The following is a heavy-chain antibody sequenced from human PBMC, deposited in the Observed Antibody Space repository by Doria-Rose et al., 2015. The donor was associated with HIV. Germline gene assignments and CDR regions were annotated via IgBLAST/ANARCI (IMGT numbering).Heavy chain of an antibody. J-gene: IGHJ4*02. Sequence: QVQLVQSGAAVKRPGSSVKISCKASGTTFTMYAINWVRQAPGQGPEWMGRIIPVLGVANYAQKFQARITITADDSTSTSYMELTTLRSDDTAIYYCARIPPFSTSYYFDYWGQGTRGTGSS. CDR2: IIPVLGVA. D-gene: IGHD2-2*01. CDR1: GTTFTMYA. V-gene: IGHV1-69*04. CDR3: ARIPPFSTSYYFDY.